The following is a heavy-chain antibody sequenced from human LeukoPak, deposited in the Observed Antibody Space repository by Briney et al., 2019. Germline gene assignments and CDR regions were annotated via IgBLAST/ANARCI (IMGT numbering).Heavy chain of an antibody. Sequence: SETLSLTCTVSGGSISSGGYYWSWIRQPPGKGLEWIGYIYHSGSTYYNPSLKSRVTISVDRSKNQFSLKLSSVTAADTAVYYCAREGNTYNWNNQGFDYWGQGTLVTVSS. CDR1: GGSISSGGYY. J-gene: IGHJ4*02. D-gene: IGHD1-1*01. CDR3: AREGNTYNWNNQGFDY. V-gene: IGHV4-30-2*01. CDR2: IYHSGST.